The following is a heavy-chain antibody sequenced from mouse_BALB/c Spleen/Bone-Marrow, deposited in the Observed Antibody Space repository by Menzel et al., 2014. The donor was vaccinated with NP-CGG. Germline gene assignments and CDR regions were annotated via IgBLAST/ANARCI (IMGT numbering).Heavy chain of an antibody. CDR3: TRVATDWYFDV. D-gene: IGHD1-1*01. Sequence: DVKLQESGPELVKPGASVKISCKASGYSFTGYFMNWVMQSHGKSLERIGRINPYNGDTFYNQKFKGKATLTVDKSSSTAHMELRSLASEDSAVYYCTRVATDWYFDVWGAGTTVTVSS. J-gene: IGHJ1*01. CDR2: INPYNGDT. CDR1: GYSFTGYF. V-gene: IGHV1-20*02.